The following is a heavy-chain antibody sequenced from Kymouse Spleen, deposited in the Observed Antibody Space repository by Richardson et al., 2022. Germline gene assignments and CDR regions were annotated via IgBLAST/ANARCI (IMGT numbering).Heavy chain of an antibody. Sequence: QVQLVQSGAEVKKPGASVKVSCKASGYTFTSYGISWVRQAPGQGLEWMGWISAYNGNTNYAQKLQGRVTMTTDTSTSTAYMELRSLRSDDTAVYYCAREDWNYRGYDILTGGDAFDIWGQGTMVTVSS. CDR1: GYTFTSYG. CDR2: ISAYNGNT. J-gene: IGHJ3*02. D-gene: IGHD3-9*01. V-gene: IGHV1-18*01. CDR3: AREDWNYRGYDILTGGDAFDI.